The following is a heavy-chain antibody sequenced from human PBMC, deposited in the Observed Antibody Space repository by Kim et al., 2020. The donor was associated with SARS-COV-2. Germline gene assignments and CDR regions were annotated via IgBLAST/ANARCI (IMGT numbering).Heavy chain of an antibody. CDR1: GFTFKTYA. V-gene: IGHV3-23*01. D-gene: IGHD3-22*01. Sequence: GGSLRLSCAASGFTFKTYAMSWVRQAPGKGLEWVSTISGSGGSIYYADSVKGRFTISRDNSKNTVHLEMKSLRAEDTAFYHCAKGQNVVITATAFDIWG. J-gene: IGHJ3*02. CDR3: AKGQNVVITATAFDI. CDR2: ISGSGGSI.